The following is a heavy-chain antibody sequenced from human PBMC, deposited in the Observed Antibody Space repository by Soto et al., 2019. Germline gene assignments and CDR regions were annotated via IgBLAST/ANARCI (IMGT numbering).Heavy chain of an antibody. Sequence: EVQLVESGGGLVQPGGSLRLSCAASGFTVSSSYMSWVRQAPRKGLEWVSAIYSGGSTYSAASVKGRFIISRHSAKNTLYLQMPSLRAEDTAVYYCARSTSWYDFDLWGRGTLVTVSS. CDR3: ARSTSWYDFDL. J-gene: IGHJ2*01. V-gene: IGHV3-53*04. CDR1: GFTVSSSY. CDR2: IYSGGST. D-gene: IGHD2-2*01.